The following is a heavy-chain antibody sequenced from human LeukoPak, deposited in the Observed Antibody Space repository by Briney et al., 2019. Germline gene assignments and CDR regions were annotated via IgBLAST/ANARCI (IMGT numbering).Heavy chain of an antibody. D-gene: IGHD3-10*01. V-gene: IGHV4-4*07. CDR2: IYTSGST. CDR1: GGSISSYY. CDR3: ARDRGLYAEVLFDP. Sequence: SETLSLTCTVSGGSISSYYWSWIRQPAGKELEWIGRIYTSGSTNYNPSLKSRVTMSVDTSKNQFSLKLTSVTAADTAVYYCARDRGLYAEVLFDPWGQGTLVTVSS. J-gene: IGHJ5*02.